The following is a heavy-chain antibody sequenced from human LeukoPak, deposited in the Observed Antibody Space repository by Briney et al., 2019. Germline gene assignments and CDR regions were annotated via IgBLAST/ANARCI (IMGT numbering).Heavy chain of an antibody. Sequence: ASVKVSCKASGYTFTSYGIIWVRQAPGQGLEWMGWISGYNGNTNYAQKLQGRVTMTTDTSTSTDYLELTTLRSDDTAVYYCAREHVDTSFDIWGQGTMVTVSS. J-gene: IGHJ3*02. CDR1: GYTFTSYG. CDR2: ISGYNGNT. V-gene: IGHV1-18*01. D-gene: IGHD5-18*01. CDR3: AREHVDTSFDI.